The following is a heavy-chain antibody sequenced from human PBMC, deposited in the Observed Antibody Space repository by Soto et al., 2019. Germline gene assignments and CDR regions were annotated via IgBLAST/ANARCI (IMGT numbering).Heavy chain of an antibody. V-gene: IGHV1-58*01. Sequence: GASVQVSCKASGFTFTSSAVQWVRQARGQRLERIGWIVVGSGNTNYAQKFQERVTITRDMSTSTAYMELSSLRSEDTAVYYCAAGNYVLYYYGMDVWGQGTTVTVSS. CDR3: AAGNYVLYYYGMDV. CDR1: GFTFTSSA. D-gene: IGHD1-7*01. J-gene: IGHJ6*02. CDR2: IVVGSGNT.